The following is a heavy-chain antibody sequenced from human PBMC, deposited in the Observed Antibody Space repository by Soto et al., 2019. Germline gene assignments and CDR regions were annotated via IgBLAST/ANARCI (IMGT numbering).Heavy chain of an antibody. J-gene: IGHJ4*02. Sequence: SETLSLTCTVSGGSISSSSHYWGWIRQPPGRGLEWVGSVFYDGGTNYNSSLTSRMTISVDTSKNQFSLRLSSVTAADTAVYYCVSGGDYVTFSDYFDYWGQGTLVTVSS. CDR1: GGSISSSSHY. CDR3: VSGGDYVTFSDYFDY. V-gene: IGHV4-39*07. D-gene: IGHD4-17*01. CDR2: VFYDGGT.